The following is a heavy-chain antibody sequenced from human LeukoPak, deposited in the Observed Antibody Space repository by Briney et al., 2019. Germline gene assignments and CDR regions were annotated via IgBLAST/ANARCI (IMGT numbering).Heavy chain of an antibody. CDR2: IDWSDNK. D-gene: IGHD4-17*01. Sequence: SGPTLVLPTPALTLTCTFSGFSRSTRGMCVHWIRQPLVNAPDWLGPIDWSDNKYYSTSLKTKLSVSKDTSKSQVVLTMPNMDPVDTATYYGARSDTVTIFDYWGEGTLVTVSS. J-gene: IGHJ4*02. CDR3: ARSDTVTIFDY. CDR1: GFSRSTRGMC. V-gene: IGHV2-70*13.